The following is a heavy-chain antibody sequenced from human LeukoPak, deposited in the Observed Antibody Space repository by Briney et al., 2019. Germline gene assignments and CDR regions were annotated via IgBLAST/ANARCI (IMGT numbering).Heavy chain of an antibody. CDR3: ANSISVAGTYAFNI. CDR1: GFTFSTYW. V-gene: IGHV3-74*01. J-gene: IGHJ3*02. CDR2: INNDGSTT. D-gene: IGHD6-19*01. Sequence: PGGSLRLSCAASGFTFSTYWMHWVRQAPGKGLLWVSFINNDGSTTSYADSVGGRFTISRDNAKNTLYLQMNSLRAEDTAVYYCANSISVAGTYAFNIWGQGTMVTVSS.